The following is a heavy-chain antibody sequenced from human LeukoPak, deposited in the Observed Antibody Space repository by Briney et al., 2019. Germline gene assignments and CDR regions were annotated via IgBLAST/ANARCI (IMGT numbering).Heavy chain of an antibody. Sequence: PGGSLRLSCAASGFTFDNFAMQWVRQAPGKGLEWVAVVSSDGSKKYYADSVKGRFTISRDNAQNTLFLQMNSLRTEDTTIYYCARDRFYSSGTFFDSWGRGTLVTVSS. CDR3: ARDRFYSSGTFFDS. CDR2: VSSDGSKK. J-gene: IGHJ4*02. D-gene: IGHD3-10*01. CDR1: GFTFDNFA. V-gene: IGHV3-30*04.